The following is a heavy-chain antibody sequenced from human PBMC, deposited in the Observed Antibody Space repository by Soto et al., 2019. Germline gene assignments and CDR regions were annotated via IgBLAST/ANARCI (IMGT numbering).Heavy chain of an antibody. CDR1: GFTFSSYA. D-gene: IGHD6-13*01. V-gene: IGHV3-23*01. CDR2: ISGSGGST. Sequence: GGSLRLACAASGFTFSSYAMSWVRQAPGKGLEWVSAISGSGGSTYYADSVKGRFTISRDNSKNTLYLQMNSLRAEDTAVYYCAKDRGSSSYLDFDYWGQGTLVTVSS. CDR3: AKDRGSSSYLDFDY. J-gene: IGHJ4*02.